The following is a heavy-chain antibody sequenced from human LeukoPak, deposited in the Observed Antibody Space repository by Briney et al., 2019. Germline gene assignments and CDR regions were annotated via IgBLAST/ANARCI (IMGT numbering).Heavy chain of an antibody. CDR1: VGTFSRYA. Sequence: SVKVTSTASVGTFSRYAIRWVRQAPGQGLEWMGGIIPIFGTANYAQKFQGRVTITADESTSTAYMELSSLRSEDTAVYYCARGGNQAYCGGDCYKYRMVSGAQGTTVTVSS. CDR3: ARGGNQAYCGGDCYKYRMVS. J-gene: IGHJ6*02. D-gene: IGHD2-21*02. V-gene: IGHV1-69*13. CDR2: IIPIFGTA.